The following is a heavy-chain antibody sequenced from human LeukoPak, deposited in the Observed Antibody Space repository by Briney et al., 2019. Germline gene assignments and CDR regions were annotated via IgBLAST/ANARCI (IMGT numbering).Heavy chain of an antibody. CDR2: INPNRGGT. J-gene: IGHJ3*02. CDR1: VYTFTSYY. CDR3: ARDLRDAFDI. Sequence: ASVTVSCTSSVYTFTSYYMHWVRQAPGQGLEWTGWINPNRGGTNYAQKFQGRVAMTRDTSISTAYMELSRLRSDDTAVYYCARDLRDAFDIWGQGTMVTVSS. V-gene: IGHV1-2*02.